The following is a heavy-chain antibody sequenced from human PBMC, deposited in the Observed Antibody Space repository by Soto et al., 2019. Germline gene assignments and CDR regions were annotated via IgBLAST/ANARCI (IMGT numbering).Heavy chain of an antibody. D-gene: IGHD3-3*01. Sequence: KPSETLSLTCSVSGGTIIGYYWTWIRQPAGKGLEWIGRIYSSGNTKYNPSLQSRVTMSLDTSNNQFSLRLTPVTAADTAVYYCARGQRFSDWFDPWGQGTLVTVSS. CDR1: GGTIIGYY. J-gene: IGHJ5*02. CDR3: ARGQRFSDWFDP. V-gene: IGHV4-4*07. CDR2: IYSSGNT.